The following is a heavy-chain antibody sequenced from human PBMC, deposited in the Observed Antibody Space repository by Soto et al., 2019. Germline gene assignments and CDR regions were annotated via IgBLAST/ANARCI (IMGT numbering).Heavy chain of an antibody. CDR3: ARDPVEYGYDPGNAFDI. V-gene: IGHV3-33*01. D-gene: IGHD5-12*01. J-gene: IGHJ3*02. CDR1: GFTFSSYG. CDR2: IWYDGSNK. Sequence: GGSLRLSCAASGFTFSSYGMHWVRQAPGKGLEWVAVIWYDGSNKYYADSVKGRFTISRDNSKNTLYLQMNSLRAEDTAVYYCARDPVEYGYDPGNAFDIWGQGTMVTVSS.